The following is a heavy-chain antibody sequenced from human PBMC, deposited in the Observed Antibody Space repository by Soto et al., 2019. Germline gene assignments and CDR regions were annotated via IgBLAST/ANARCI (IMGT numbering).Heavy chain of an antibody. Sequence: RASVKVSCKASGYTFTGYYMHWVRQAPGQGLEWMGWINPNSGGTNYAQKFQGWVAMTRDTSISTAYMELSRLRSDDTAVYYCAREEFSSSWYGLSYYCMDVWGQGTTVTVSS. CDR1: GYTFTGYY. CDR2: INPNSGGT. J-gene: IGHJ6*02. V-gene: IGHV1-2*04. CDR3: AREEFSSSWYGLSYYCMDV. D-gene: IGHD6-13*01.